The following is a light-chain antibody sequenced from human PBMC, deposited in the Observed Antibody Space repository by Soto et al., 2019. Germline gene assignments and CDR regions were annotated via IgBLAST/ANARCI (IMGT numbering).Light chain of an antibody. CDR2: DVY. Sequence: DIQMTQSPSTLSASVGDRVTITCRASQSIGRWLAWYQQKPGKAPNLLIYDVYNLEGGVPSRFSGSGSETEFTLTISSLPPDDFATYYCQQYDSYSLTFGGGTKVEI. CDR3: QQYDSYSLT. V-gene: IGKV1-5*01. CDR1: QSIGRW. J-gene: IGKJ4*01.